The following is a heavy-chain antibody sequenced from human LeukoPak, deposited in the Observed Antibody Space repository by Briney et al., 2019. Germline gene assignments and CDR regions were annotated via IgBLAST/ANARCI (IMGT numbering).Heavy chain of an antibody. CDR3: AKGMGATVVNLDY. CDR1: GFTFSSYG. J-gene: IGHJ4*02. CDR2: IRYDGSNK. Sequence: GGSLRLSCAASGFTFSSYGMHWVRQAPGKGLEWVAFIRYDGSNKYYADSVKGRFTISRDNSKNTLYLQMNSLRAEDTAVYYCAKGMGATVVNLDYWGQGTLVTVSS. V-gene: IGHV3-30*02. D-gene: IGHD1-26*01.